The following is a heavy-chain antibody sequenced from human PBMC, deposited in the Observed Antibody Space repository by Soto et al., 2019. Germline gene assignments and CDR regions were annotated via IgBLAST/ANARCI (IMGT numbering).Heavy chain of an antibody. D-gene: IGHD3-10*01. V-gene: IGHV1-18*01. Sequence: QVQLVQSGAEVKKPGASVKVSCKASGYTFSSYGISWARQAPGQGLEWMGWISAHNGNTNYAQKLQGRVIMTTDTSTTTAYMELRSLRSDDTAVYYCARDYYYGSGSYKFWFDPWGQGTLVTVSS. CDR3: ARDYYYGSGSYKFWFDP. J-gene: IGHJ5*02. CDR2: ISAHNGNT. CDR1: GYTFSSYG.